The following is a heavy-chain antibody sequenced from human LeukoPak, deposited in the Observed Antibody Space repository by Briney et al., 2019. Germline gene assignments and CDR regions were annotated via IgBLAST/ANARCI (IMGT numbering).Heavy chain of an antibody. J-gene: IGHJ4*02. CDR2: IRYDGSNK. CDR3: AKAQAEITYYYDSSGYYFDY. V-gene: IGHV3-30*02. D-gene: IGHD3-22*01. Sequence: PGGSLRLSCAASGFTFSSYGMHWVRQAPGKGLEWVAFIRYDGSNKYYADSVKGRFTISRDNSKNTLYLQMNSLRAEDTAVYYCAKAQAEITYYYDSSGYYFDYWGQGTLVTVSS. CDR1: GFTFSSYG.